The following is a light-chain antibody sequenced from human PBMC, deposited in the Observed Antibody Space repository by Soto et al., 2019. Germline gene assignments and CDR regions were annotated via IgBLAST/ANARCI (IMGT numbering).Light chain of an antibody. CDR2: WAS. CDR1: QSVLYRSNNKNY. V-gene: IGKV4-1*01. J-gene: IGKJ1*01. Sequence: DIVMTQSPDSLAVSLGERATINCKSSQSVLYRSNNKNYLAWYQQKAGQPPKLLIYWASTRESGVPDRFNGSGSGTDFTLTISRLQAEDVAVYYCQQYDSSPPTFGQGTKVEI. CDR3: QQYDSSPPT.